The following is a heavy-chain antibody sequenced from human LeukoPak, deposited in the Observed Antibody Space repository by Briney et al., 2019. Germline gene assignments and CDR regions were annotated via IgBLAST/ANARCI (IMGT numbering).Heavy chain of an antibody. Sequence: ASVKVSCKASGYAFTVYYLHWVRQAPGQGLEWMGWISTYTGDTNYAQKLQGRLTMTTDTSASTAFMELRSLTSDDTAVYYCTRATIPAAGIDYWGQGTLVTVSS. CDR2: ISTYTGDT. CDR3: TRATIPAAGIDY. V-gene: IGHV1-18*04. D-gene: IGHD6-13*01. CDR1: GYAFTVYY. J-gene: IGHJ4*02.